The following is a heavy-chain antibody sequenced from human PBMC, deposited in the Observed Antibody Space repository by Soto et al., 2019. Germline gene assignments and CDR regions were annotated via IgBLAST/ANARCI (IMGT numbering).Heavy chain of an antibody. CDR1: GFSFSTYA. Sequence: VGSLRLSCTASGFSFSTYAMYWVRQAPGKGLEWVAIISYDGSNAQYADSVKGRFTVARDNSKNTLYLQMHSLTAEDTAVYYCARDGGGFGELLLNSYDAFDLWGQGKLVTVSS. CDR2: ISYDGSNA. CDR3: ARDGGGFGELLLNSYDAFDL. D-gene: IGHD3-10*01. V-gene: IGHV3-30*04. J-gene: IGHJ3*01.